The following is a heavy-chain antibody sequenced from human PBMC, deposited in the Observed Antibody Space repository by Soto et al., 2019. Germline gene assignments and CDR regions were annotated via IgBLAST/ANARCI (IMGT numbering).Heavy chain of an antibody. CDR1: GGSVNNYY. J-gene: IGHJ4*02. CDR2: IFAYGST. D-gene: IGHD2-15*01. CDR3: VRDHAQVVVGTGFDC. Sequence: QVQLQESGPGLVKPSETLSLICTVSGGSVNNYYWGWVRQPAGKGLEWIGRIFAYGSTTYNPSLMGRVTLSVDTSRNQLSLELTSMTAADTAVYYCVRDHAQVVVGTGFDCWGQGAPVTVSS. V-gene: IGHV4-4*07.